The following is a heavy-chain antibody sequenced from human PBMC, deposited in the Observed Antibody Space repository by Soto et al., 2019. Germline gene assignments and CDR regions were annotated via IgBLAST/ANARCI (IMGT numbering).Heavy chain of an antibody. J-gene: IGHJ4*02. CDR3: ARDGDDIGTGYSQGHPLDY. CDR1: GGTFSSYT. CDR2: IIPILGIA. D-gene: IGHD3-9*01. V-gene: IGHV1-69*08. Sequence: QVQLVQSGAEVKKPGSSVKVSCKASGGTFSSYTISWVRQAPGQGLEWMGRIIPILGIANYAQKFQGRVTITADKPTSTAYMELSSLRHEDTAVYYCARDGDDIGTGYSQGHPLDYWGQGTLVTVSS.